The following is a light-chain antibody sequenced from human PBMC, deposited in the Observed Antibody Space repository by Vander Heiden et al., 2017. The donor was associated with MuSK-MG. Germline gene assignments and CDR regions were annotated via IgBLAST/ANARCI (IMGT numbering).Light chain of an antibody. CDR3: QQLNSYPLFT. J-gene: IGKJ3*01. Sequence: GDRVTITCRASQGISSYLAWYQQKPGKAPKLLIYAASTLQSGVPSRFSGSGSGKEFTLTISSRQQEDFAPYYCQQLNSYPLFTFGHGTKVDIK. CDR1: QGISSY. V-gene: IGKV1-9*01. CDR2: AAS.